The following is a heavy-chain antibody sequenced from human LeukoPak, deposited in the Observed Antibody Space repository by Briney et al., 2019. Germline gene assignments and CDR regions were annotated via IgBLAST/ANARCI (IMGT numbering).Heavy chain of an antibody. J-gene: IGHJ4*02. Sequence: SETLSLTCAVSGYSISSGYYWGWIRQPPGKGLEWIGSIYHSGSTYYNPSLKSRVTISVDTSKNQFSLKLSSVTAADTAVYYCARQYRSGYYDSLDYWGQGTLVTVSS. CDR2: IYHSGST. D-gene: IGHD3-3*01. V-gene: IGHV4-38-2*01. CDR3: ARQYRSGYYDSLDY. CDR1: GYSISSGYY.